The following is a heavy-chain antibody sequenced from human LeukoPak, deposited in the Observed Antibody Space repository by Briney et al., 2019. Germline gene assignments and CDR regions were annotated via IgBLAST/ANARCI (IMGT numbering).Heavy chain of an antibody. CDR3: ARTTEGGYTYDYFYYYYMDV. Sequence: SETLSLTCTVSGDSISRYYWSWIRQPAGKGLEWIGRIYNGGIITYNPSLKSRVTMSIDTSNNQFSLRLRFVTAADTAAYYCARTTEGGYTYDYFYYYYMDVWGKGTTVTISS. J-gene: IGHJ6*03. CDR2: IYNGGII. D-gene: IGHD5-18*01. V-gene: IGHV4-4*07. CDR1: GDSISRYY.